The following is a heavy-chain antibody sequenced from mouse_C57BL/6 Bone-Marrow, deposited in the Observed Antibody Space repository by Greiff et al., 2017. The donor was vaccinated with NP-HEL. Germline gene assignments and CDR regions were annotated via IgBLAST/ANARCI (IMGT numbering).Heavy chain of an antibody. CDR1: GYTFTGYW. CDR3: ARGGRRFAY. J-gene: IGHJ3*01. Sequence: QVQLQESGAELMKPGASVTLSCKATGYTFTGYWIEWVKQRPGHGLEWIGEILPGSGSTNYTEKFKGKATFTADTSSKTAYMQLSSLTTEDSAIYYCARGGRRFAYWGQGTLVTVSA. CDR2: ILPGSGST. V-gene: IGHV1-9*01.